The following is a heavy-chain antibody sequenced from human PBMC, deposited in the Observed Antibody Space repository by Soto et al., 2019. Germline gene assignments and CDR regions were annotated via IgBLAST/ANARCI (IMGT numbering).Heavy chain of an antibody. D-gene: IGHD4-17*01. J-gene: IGHJ4*02. V-gene: IGHV1-69*02. Sequence: QVQLVQSGAEVKKPGSSVKVSCKASGGTFSSYTISWVRQAPGQGLEWMGRIIPILGIANYAQKFQGRVTITADKSTSTAYMELSRLRSADTAVYYCARSDYGGKIDYWGQGTLVTVSS. CDR1: GGTFSSYT. CDR3: ARSDYGGKIDY. CDR2: IIPILGIA.